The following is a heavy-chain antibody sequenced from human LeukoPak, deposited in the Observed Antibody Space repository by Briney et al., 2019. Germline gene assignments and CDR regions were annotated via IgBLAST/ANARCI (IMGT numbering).Heavy chain of an antibody. V-gene: IGHV3-74*01. D-gene: IGHD3-22*01. CDR1: GFTFSSYW. J-gene: IGHJ4*02. CDR2: IASDGSST. Sequence: PGGSLRLSCAASGFTFSSYWMNWVRQAPGKGLVWVSRIASDGSSTTYADSVKGRFTISRDNSKNTLYLQVNSLRAEDTAVYYCAKYDYDSSGYSDYWGQGTLVTVSS. CDR3: AKYDYDSSGYSDY.